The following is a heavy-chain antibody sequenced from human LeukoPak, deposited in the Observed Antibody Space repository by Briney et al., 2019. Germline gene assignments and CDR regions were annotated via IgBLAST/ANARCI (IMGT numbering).Heavy chain of an antibody. CDR3: ARMIDYNYGYAFDY. CDR1: GFTFSNYA. Sequence: GGSLRLSCAAPGFTFSNYAMNWVRQAPGKGLEWVSYISSSGSISYADSVKGRFTISRDNAKNSLYLQMNSLRDEDTAVYYCARMIDYNYGYAFDYWGQGTLVTVSS. D-gene: IGHD5-18*01. CDR2: ISSSGSI. V-gene: IGHV3-48*02. J-gene: IGHJ4*02.